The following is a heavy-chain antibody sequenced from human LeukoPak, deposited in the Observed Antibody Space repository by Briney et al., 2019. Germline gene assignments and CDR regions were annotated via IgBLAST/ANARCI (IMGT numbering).Heavy chain of an antibody. CDR2: INPNSGGT. CDR3: ARDGVGGVYGDYGYFDL. D-gene: IGHD4-17*01. V-gene: IGHV1-2*02. CDR1: GYTFTGHY. Sequence: ASAKVSCKVSGYTFTGHYMHWVRQAPGQGLEWMGWINPNSGGTNYAQKFQGRVTMTRDTSISTAYMELSRLRSDDTAVYYCARDGVGGVYGDYGYFDLWGRGTLVTVSS. J-gene: IGHJ2*01.